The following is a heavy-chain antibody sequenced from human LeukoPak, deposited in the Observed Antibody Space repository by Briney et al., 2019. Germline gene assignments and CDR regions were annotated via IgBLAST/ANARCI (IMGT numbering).Heavy chain of an antibody. CDR1: GYTFTSYG. D-gene: IGHD3-22*01. CDR2: ISAYNGNT. J-gene: IGHJ6*02. V-gene: IGHV1-18*01. Sequence: ASVKVSCKASGYTFTSYGISWVRQAPGQGLERMGWISAYNGNTNYAQKLQGRVTMTTDTSTSTAYMELRSLRSDDTAVYYCARNHHLDSRGYAFGYYYYYGMDVWGQGTTVTVSS. CDR3: ARNHHLDSRGYAFGYYYYYGMDV.